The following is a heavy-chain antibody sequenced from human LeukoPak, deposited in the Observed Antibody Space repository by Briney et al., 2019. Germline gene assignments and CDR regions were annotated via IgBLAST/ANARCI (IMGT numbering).Heavy chain of an antibody. CDR3: AKGEQQLVPDYFDY. D-gene: IGHD6-13*01. V-gene: IGHV1-2*02. CDR1: GYTFTSYY. Sequence: ASVKVSCKASGYTFTSYYMHWVRQAPGQGLEWMGWINPNSGGTNYAQKFQGRVTMTRGTSISTAYMELSRLRSDDTAVYYCAKGEQQLVPDYFDYWGQGTLVTVSS. CDR2: INPNSGGT. J-gene: IGHJ4*02.